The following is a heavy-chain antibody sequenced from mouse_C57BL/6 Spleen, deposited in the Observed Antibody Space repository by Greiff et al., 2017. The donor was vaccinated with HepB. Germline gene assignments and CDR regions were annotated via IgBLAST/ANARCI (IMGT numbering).Heavy chain of an antibody. Sequence: VQLQQSGAELVRPGASVTLSCKASGYTFTDYEMHWVKQTPVHGLEWIGAIDPETGGTAYNQKFKGKAILTADKSSSTAYMELRSLTSEDSAVYYCTRSYSNYEGYYAMDYWGQGTSVTVSS. J-gene: IGHJ4*01. V-gene: IGHV1-15*01. CDR2: IDPETGGT. CDR1: GYTFTDYE. D-gene: IGHD2-5*01. CDR3: TRSYSNYEGYYAMDY.